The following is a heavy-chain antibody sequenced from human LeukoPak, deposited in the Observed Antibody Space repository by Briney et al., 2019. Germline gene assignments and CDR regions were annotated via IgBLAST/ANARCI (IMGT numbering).Heavy chain of an antibody. CDR1: GFTFSDYD. Sequence: GGSLRLSCAASGFTFSDYDMSWIRQAPGKGLEWVSYISSSGSTIYYADSVKGRLTISRDNAKNSLYLQMNSLRAEDTAVYYCARHRAAYNWFDPWGQGTLVTVSS. CDR2: ISSSGSTI. V-gene: IGHV3-11*01. J-gene: IGHJ5*02. CDR3: ARHRAAYNWFDP. D-gene: IGHD6-13*01.